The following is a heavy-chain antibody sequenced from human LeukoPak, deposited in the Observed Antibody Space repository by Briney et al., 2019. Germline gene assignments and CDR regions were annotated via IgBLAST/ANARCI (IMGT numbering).Heavy chain of an antibody. V-gene: IGHV4-61*01. D-gene: IGHD3-22*01. CDR1: GGSFSSGSYY. J-gene: IGHJ4*02. CDR2: IYYSGST. Sequence: SETLSLTCTVSGGSFSSGSYYWSWIRQPPGKGLEWIGYIYYSGSTNYNPSLKSRVTISVDTSKNQFSLKLSSVTAADTAVYYCARKAATYYYDSSGYYYFDYWGQGTLVTVSS. CDR3: ARKAATYYYDSSGYYYFDY.